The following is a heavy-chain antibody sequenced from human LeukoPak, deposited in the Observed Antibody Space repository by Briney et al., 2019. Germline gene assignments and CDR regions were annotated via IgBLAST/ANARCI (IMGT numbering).Heavy chain of an antibody. Sequence: SETLSLTCAVYGGSFSGYYWSWIRQPPGKGLEWIGEINHSGSTNYNPSLKSRVTISVDTSKNQFSLKLSSVTAADTAVYYCARDRPAGHGYDYSFFDYWGQGTLVTVSS. J-gene: IGHJ4*02. CDR2: INHSGST. V-gene: IGHV4-34*01. D-gene: IGHD5-18*01. CDR3: ARDRPAGHGYDYSFFDY. CDR1: GGSFSGYY.